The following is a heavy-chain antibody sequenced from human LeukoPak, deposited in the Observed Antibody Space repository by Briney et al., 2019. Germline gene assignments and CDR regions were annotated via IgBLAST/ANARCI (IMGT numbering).Heavy chain of an antibody. Sequence: GGSLRLSCAASGFTFSSYGMHWVRQAPGKGLEWVAVISYDGSNKYYADSVKGRFTISRDDSKNTLYLQMNSLRAEDTAVYYCASLAVAVDYWGQGTLVTVSS. V-gene: IGHV3-30*03. CDR1: GFTFSSYG. J-gene: IGHJ4*02. CDR3: ASLAVAVDY. CDR2: ISYDGSNK. D-gene: IGHD6-19*01.